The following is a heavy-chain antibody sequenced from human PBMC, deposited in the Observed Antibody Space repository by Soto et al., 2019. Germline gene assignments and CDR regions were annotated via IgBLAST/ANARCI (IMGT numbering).Heavy chain of an antibody. J-gene: IGHJ3*02. V-gene: IGHV3-23*01. CDR2: ISGSGGST. D-gene: IGHD2-2*01. CDR1: GCTFSSYA. Sequence: PGGSLRLSCAASGCTFSSYAMSWVRQAPGKGLEWVSAISGSGGSTYYADSVKGRFTISRDNSKNTLYLQMNSLRAEDTAVYYCANHYCSSTSCSENDAFDIWGQGTMVTVSS. CDR3: ANHYCSSTSCSENDAFDI.